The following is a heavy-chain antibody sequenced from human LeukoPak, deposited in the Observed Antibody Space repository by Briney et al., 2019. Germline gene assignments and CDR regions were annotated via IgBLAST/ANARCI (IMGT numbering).Heavy chain of an antibody. CDR2: IYYSGST. V-gene: IGHV4-39*01. CDR1: GGSISSSSYY. D-gene: IGHD3-22*01. J-gene: IGHJ4*02. Sequence: PSETLSLTCTVSGGSISSSSYYWGWIRQPPGKGLEWIGSIYYSGSTYYNPSLKSRVTISVDTSKNQFSLKLSSVTAADTAVYYCAILPYYYDSSGYYFDYWGQGTLVTVSS. CDR3: AILPYYYDSSGYYFDY.